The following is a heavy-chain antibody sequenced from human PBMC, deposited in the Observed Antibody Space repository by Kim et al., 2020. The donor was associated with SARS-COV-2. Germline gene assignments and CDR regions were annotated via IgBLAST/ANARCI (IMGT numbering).Heavy chain of an antibody. V-gene: IGHV7-4-1*02. CDR1: GYTFTSYA. D-gene: IGHD3-9*01. CDR2: INTNTGNP. J-gene: IGHJ6*02. CDR3: ARGPDLRYYDILTGYYNPNYYYYCGMDV. Sequence: ASVKVSCKASGYTFTSYAMNWVRQAPGQGLEWMGWINTNTGNPTYAQGFTGRFVFSLDTSVSTAYLQISSLKAEDTAVYYCARGPDLRYYDILTGYYNPNYYYYCGMDVWGQGTTVTVSS.